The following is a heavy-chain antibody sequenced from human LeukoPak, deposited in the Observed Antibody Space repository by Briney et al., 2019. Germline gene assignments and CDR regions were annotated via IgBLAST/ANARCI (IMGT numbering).Heavy chain of an antibody. V-gene: IGHV4-34*01. CDR1: GGSFSGYY. Sequence: SETLSLTCAVYGGSFSGYYWSWIRQPPGKGLEWIGEINHSGSTNYNPSLKSRVTVSVDTSKNHFSLKLSSVTAADTAVYYCARGHHVRDSGHRRGRWFDAWGQGTLVTVFS. CDR3: ARGHHVRDSGHRRGRWFDA. J-gene: IGHJ5*02. D-gene: IGHD5-12*01. CDR2: INHSGST.